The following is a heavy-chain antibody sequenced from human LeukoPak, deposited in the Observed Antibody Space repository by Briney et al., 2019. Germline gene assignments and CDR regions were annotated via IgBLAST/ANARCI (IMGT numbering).Heavy chain of an antibody. V-gene: IGHV3-7*01. CDR1: GFTFSSYW. J-gene: IGHJ5*02. D-gene: IGHD3-3*01. CDR2: IKQDGSEK. CDR3: TRGSEELDP. Sequence: PGGSLRLSCAASGFTFSSYWMSWVRQAPGKGLEWVANIKQDGSEKYYVDSVKGRFTISRDNSKNTLYLQMNSLRAEGTAVYYCTRGSEELDPWGQGTLVTVSS.